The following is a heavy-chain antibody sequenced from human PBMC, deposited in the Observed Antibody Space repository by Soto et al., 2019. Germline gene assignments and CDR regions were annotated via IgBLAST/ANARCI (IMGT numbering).Heavy chain of an antibody. Sequence: PSETLSLTCTVSGGPISSSSYYWGWIRQPPGKGLEWIGSIYYSGSTYYNPSLKSRVTISVDTSKNQFSLKLSSVTAADTAVYYCARGWGYYDSSGYPYYYYGMDVWGQGTTVTVSS. D-gene: IGHD3-22*01. V-gene: IGHV4-39*01. CDR1: GGPISSSSYY. CDR2: IYYSGST. J-gene: IGHJ6*02. CDR3: ARGWGYYDSSGYPYYYYGMDV.